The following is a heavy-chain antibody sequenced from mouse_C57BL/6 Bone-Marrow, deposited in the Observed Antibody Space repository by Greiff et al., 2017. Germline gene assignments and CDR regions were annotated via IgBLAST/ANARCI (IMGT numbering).Heavy chain of an antibody. CDR2: IDPSDSYT. J-gene: IGHJ2*01. D-gene: IGHD3-3*01. V-gene: IGHV1-50*01. CDR3: AREGWLSGDFDY. CDR1: GYTFTSYW. Sequence: VQLQQSGAELVKPGASVKLSCKASGYTFTSYWMQWVKQRPGQGLEWIGEIDPSDSYTNYTQKFKGKATLTVDTSSSTAYRQLSSLTSEDSAVYYCAREGWLSGDFDYWGRGTTLTVSS.